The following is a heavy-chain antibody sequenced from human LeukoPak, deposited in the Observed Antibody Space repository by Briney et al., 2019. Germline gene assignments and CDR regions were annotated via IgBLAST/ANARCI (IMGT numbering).Heavy chain of an antibody. CDR3: ARVGPSYYYYYMDA. CDR1: GFTFSSSW. Sequence: GGSLRLSCSASGFTFSSSWMTWVRQAPGKGLXXXANIKQDGSEQYTADSLKGRFTISRDNDKKLVFLQMNSLRVDDTAVYYCARVGPSYYYYYMDAWGNGTTVTVSS. J-gene: IGHJ6*03. V-gene: IGHV3-7*01. CDR2: IKQDGSEQ.